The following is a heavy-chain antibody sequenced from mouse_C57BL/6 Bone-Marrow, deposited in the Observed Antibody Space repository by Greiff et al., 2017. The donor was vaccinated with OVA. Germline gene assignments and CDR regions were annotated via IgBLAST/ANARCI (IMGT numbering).Heavy chain of an antibody. J-gene: IGHJ4*01. D-gene: IGHD2-4*01. CDR3: AMITLYYYAMDY. CDR2: ISYDGSN. Sequence: EVKVEESGPGLVKPSQSLSLTCSVTGYSITSGYYWNWIRQFPGNKLEWMGYISYDGSNNYNPSLKNRISITRDTSKNQFFLKLNSVTTEDTATYYCAMITLYYYAMDYWGQGTSVTVSS. CDR1: GYSITSGYY. V-gene: IGHV3-6*01.